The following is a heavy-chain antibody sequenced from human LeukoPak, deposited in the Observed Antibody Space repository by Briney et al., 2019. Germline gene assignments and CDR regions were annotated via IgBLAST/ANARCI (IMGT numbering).Heavy chain of an antibody. CDR3: TRQQLVLDY. CDR1: GFTFSNAW. D-gene: IGHD6-13*01. Sequence: GGSLRLSCAASGFTFSNAWMSWVRQAPGKELEWVGHIKSKTDGGTTDYAAPVKGRFTISRDDSKNTLYLQMNSLKTEDTAVYYCTRQQLVLDYWGQGTLVTVSS. J-gene: IGHJ4*02. V-gene: IGHV3-15*01. CDR2: IKSKTDGGTT.